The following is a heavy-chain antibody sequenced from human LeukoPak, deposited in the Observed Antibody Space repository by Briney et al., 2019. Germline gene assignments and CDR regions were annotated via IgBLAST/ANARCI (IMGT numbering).Heavy chain of an antibody. CDR2: INYDGSNK. CDR3: ARNSEELLWFGELFGY. J-gene: IGHJ4*02. D-gene: IGHD3-10*01. CDR1: GFTFSSYA. V-gene: IGHV3-30*04. Sequence: GGTLSLTCAASGFTFSSYAFHWVRQAPGKGLEWVVAINYDGSNKYYADSVKGRFTITRNNSKNTVYLQMSSLRADDTAVYYCARNSEELLWFGELFGYWGQGTLVTVSS.